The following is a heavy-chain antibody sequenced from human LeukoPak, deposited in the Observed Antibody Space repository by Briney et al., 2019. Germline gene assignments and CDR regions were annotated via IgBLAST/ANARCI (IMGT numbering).Heavy chain of an antibody. CDR3: ARGDDYGDYGRGNWFDP. J-gene: IGHJ5*02. V-gene: IGHV4-39*07. Sequence: SETLSLTCTASGDSISSNNYYWGWIRQPPGKGLEWIGEIYHSGSTNYNPSLKSRVTISVDKSKNQFSLKLSSVTAADTAVYYCARGDDYGDYGRGNWFDPWGQGTLVTVSS. D-gene: IGHD4-17*01. CDR1: GDSISSNNYY. CDR2: IYHSGST.